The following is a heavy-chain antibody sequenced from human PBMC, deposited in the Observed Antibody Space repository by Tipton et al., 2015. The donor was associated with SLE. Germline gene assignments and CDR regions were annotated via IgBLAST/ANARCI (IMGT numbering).Heavy chain of an antibody. CDR2: IYSGGST. CDR1: GFTVSSNY. CDR3: AGQEWARFI. Sequence: SLRLSCIVSGFTVSSNYMSWVRQAPGKGLEWVSCIYSGGSTYYADSLKGRFTISRDNAKNSLYLQMNSLRADDTGVYYCAGQEWARFIWAQEILVTVSS. D-gene: IGHD3-3*01. J-gene: IGHJ4*02. V-gene: IGHV3-66*04.